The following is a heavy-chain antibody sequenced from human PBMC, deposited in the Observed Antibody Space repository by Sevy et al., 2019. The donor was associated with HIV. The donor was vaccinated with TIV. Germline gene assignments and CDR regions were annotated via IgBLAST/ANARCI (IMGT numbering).Heavy chain of an antibody. J-gene: IGHJ4*02. Sequence: SETLSLTCTVSGGSITSLYWNWIRQPPGKGLEWIANIYYNGHINYNPSLKSRVTLSLDTSKNQFSVRLSSVTVADTAMYYCAGENAWGRGYSWGQGTLVTVSS. V-gene: IGHV4-59*08. CDR1: GGSITSLY. CDR3: AGENAWGRGYS. D-gene: IGHD1-26*01. CDR2: IYYNGHI.